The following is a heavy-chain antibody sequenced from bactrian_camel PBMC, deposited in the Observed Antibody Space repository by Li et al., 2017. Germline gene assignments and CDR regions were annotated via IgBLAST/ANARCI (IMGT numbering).Heavy chain of an antibody. Sequence: QLVESGGGSVETGGSLNLACTASGFTFGTYCMAWFRQAPGKEREAVAIIDSDEDGGTTEYADSVKGRFTISKDNRKNILYLQMNSLTPEDTAMYYCATAQGYIDPWFPRANYNYWGQGTQVTVS. V-gene: IGHV3S25*01. CDR2: IDSDEDGGTT. D-gene: IGHD5*01. J-gene: IGHJ4*01. CDR3: ATAQGYIDPWFPRANYNY. CDR1: GFTFGTYC.